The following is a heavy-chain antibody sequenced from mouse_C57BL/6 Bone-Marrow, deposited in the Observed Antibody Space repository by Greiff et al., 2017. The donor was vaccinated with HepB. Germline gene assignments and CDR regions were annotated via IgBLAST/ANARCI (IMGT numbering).Heavy chain of an antibody. V-gene: IGHV1-72*01. CDR1: GYTFTSYW. Sequence: QVQLKESGPELVKPGASVKIPCKASGYTFTSYWMHWVKQRPGRGLEWIGRIDPNSGGTKYNEKFKSKATLTVDKPSSTAYMQLSSLTSEDSAVYYCASRYYYGSSHYFDYWGQGTTLTVSS. CDR2: IDPNSGGT. D-gene: IGHD1-1*01. J-gene: IGHJ2*01. CDR3: ASRYYYGSSHYFDY.